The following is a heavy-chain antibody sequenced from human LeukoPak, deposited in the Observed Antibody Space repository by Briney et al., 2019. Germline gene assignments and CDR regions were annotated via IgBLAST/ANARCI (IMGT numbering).Heavy chain of an antibody. D-gene: IGHD3-22*01. CDR3: ARDRTYFYDSSGYFYALGY. Sequence: PGGPLRLSRAASGFTFSGYAMHWVRQAPGKGMEWVAVISSDGSNKYFADSVKGRFTISRDNSKNTLYLQMNGLRAEDTAVYYCARDRTYFYDSSGYFYALGYWGQGTLVTVSS. J-gene: IGHJ4*02. V-gene: IGHV3-30-3*01. CDR2: ISSDGSNK. CDR1: GFTFSGYA.